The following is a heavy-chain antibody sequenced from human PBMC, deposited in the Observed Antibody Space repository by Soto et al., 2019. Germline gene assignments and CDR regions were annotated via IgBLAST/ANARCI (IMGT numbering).Heavy chain of an antibody. CDR2: ISAYNGDT. CDR1: GYTFTSYG. J-gene: IGHJ4*02. Sequence: QAQLVQSGGEVKKPGASVKVSCRASGYTFTSYGYAWVRQAPGQGLEWMGWISAYNGDTNYAQKFQDRATLTTDTSTTTAHMELRNLGSDDTAVYYCARSGAYCTSITCLFDSFWGLGPLVTVSS. CDR3: ARSGAYCTSITCLFDSF. V-gene: IGHV1-18*01. D-gene: IGHD2-8*01.